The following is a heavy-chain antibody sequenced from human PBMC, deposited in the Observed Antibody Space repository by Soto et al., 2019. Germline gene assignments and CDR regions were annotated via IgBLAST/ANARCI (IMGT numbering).Heavy chain of an antibody. D-gene: IGHD1-1*01. J-gene: IGHJ4*02. V-gene: IGHV1-58*02. CDR2: IVVGTGNT. CDR3: AALPSWNDARNFDY. CDR1: GFTFSSST. Sequence: GASVKVSCKASGFTFSSSTMQLVRQARGQRPEWIGWIVVGTGNTNYAQKFQERVTMTRDMSTTTAYMEVTSLRSEDTAVYHCAALPSWNDARNFDYWGQGTLVTVSS.